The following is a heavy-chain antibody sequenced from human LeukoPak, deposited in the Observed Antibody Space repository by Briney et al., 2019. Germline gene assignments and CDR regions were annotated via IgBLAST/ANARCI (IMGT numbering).Heavy chain of an antibody. J-gene: IGHJ3*02. D-gene: IGHD4-17*01. CDR1: GFTFSCYA. Sequence: GGSLRLSCAASGFTFSCYAMSWVRQAPGKGLEWVASISSSSSYIYYADSVKGRFTISRDNAKNSLYLQMNSLRAEDTAVYYCESQIPLITVTTSSYYAFDIWGQGTMVTVSS. V-gene: IGHV3-21*01. CDR2: ISSSSSYI. CDR3: ESQIPLITVTTSSYYAFDI.